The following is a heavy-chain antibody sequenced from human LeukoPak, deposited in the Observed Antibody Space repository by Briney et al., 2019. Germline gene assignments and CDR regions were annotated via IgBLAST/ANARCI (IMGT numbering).Heavy chain of an antibody. CDR2: IYYSGST. D-gene: IGHD2-15*01. CDR3: ARDRVEYCSGGSCHSGFFDY. CDR1: GGSISSHY. Sequence: PSETLSLTCTVSGGSISSHYWSWLRQPPGKGLEWVGYIYYSGSTNYNPSLKSRVTISVDTSKKQFSLKLSSVTAADTAVYYCARDRVEYCSGGSCHSGFFDYWGQGTLVTVSS. V-gene: IGHV4-59*11. J-gene: IGHJ4*02.